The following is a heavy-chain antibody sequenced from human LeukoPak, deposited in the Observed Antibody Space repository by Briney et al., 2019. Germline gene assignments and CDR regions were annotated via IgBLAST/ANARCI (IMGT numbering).Heavy chain of an antibody. CDR3: ARGGNYDILTGYIFDY. J-gene: IGHJ4*02. Sequence: GGSLRLSCAASGFTFSNYWMSWVRQAPGKGLEWVANIKHDGRDKHCVDSVKGRFTIARDSAKNSLNLQMNSLRAEDTAVYYCARGGNYDILTGYIFDYWGQGTLVTVSS. D-gene: IGHD3-9*01. CDR1: GFTFSNYW. V-gene: IGHV3-7*03. CDR2: IKHDGRDK.